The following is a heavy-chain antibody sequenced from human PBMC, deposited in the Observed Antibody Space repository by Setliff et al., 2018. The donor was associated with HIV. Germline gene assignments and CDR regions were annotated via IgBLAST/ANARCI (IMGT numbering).Heavy chain of an antibody. CDR1: AYTFTGYF. D-gene: IGHD5-18*01. V-gene: IGHV1-2*06. Sequence: ASVKVSCKASAYTFTGYFVHWVRQAPGQGLEWMGRINPNTDDTKYAEKFQGRVTMTRETSISTAYMELSRLRSYDTAVYYCARLRYTTMGGLDYWGQGSLVTVSS. CDR2: INPNTDDT. J-gene: IGHJ4*02. CDR3: ARLRYTTMGGLDY.